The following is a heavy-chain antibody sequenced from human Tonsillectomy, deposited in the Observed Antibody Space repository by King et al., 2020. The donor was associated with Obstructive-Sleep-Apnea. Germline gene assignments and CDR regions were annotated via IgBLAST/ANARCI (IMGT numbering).Heavy chain of an antibody. Sequence: VTLKESGPTLVKPTQTLTLTCTFSGFSLSTTGVGVGWIRQPPGKALEWLALIHWVDDNRYRPSLKRRLSITKDTSKNQVILTMTNMNPVDTATYYCARLHYYGSGSYLGPFDFWGQGTLVTVSS. J-gene: IGHJ4*02. V-gene: IGHV2-5*02. CDR1: GFSLSTTGVG. CDR2: IHWVDDN. CDR3: ARLHYYGSGSYLGPFDF. D-gene: IGHD3-10*01.